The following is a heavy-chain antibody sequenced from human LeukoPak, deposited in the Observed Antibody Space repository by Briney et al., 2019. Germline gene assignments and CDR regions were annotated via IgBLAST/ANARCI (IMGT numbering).Heavy chain of an antibody. CDR3: ARGVGMVRGRDYFDY. D-gene: IGHD3-10*01. J-gene: IGHJ4*02. Sequence: SETLSLTCAVSGGSISSSNWWSWVRPPPGKGLEWIGEIYHSGSTNYNPSLKSRVTISVDKSKNQFSLKLSSVTAADTAVYYCARGVGMVRGRDYFDYWGQGTLVTVSS. CDR2: IYHSGST. V-gene: IGHV4-4*02. CDR1: GGSISSSNW.